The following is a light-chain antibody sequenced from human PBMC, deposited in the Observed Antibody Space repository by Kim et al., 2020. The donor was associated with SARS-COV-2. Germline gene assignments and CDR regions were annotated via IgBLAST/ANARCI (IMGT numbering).Light chain of an antibody. J-gene: IGKJ1*01. CDR1: KNINVY. CDR2: GAA. Sequence: LSGAQGERATHSRRDSKNINVYFARYQQKPAQAPRLLVSGAATSAPAIPTMFSCSGSVTEFTLTISSLQSEDFSGYYCHEYDNWTFGQGTKVDIK. V-gene: IGKV3-15*01. CDR3: HEYDNWT.